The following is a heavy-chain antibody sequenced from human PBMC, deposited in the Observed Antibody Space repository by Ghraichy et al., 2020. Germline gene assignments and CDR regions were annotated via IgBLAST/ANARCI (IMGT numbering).Heavy chain of an antibody. CDR1: GYSISSDYY. CDR3: ARDTGRYSGTYWVN. V-gene: IGHV4-38-2*02. CDR2: IYHSGST. D-gene: IGHD1-26*01. J-gene: IGHJ4*02. Sequence: SETLSLTCAVSGYSISSDYYWGWIRQPPGKGLEWIGSIYHSGSTYYNPSLKSRVTISVDTSKNQFSLRLSSVTAADTAVYYCARDTGRYSGTYWVNWGQGTLVTVSS.